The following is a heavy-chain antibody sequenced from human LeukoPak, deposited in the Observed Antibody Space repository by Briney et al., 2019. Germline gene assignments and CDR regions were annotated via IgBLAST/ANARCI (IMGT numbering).Heavy chain of an antibody. Sequence: PSETLSLTCTVSGGSISSGTYYWSWIRQHPGKGLEWIGCIHYSGSTYYNPSLKSRVIISVDTTRSHFSLRLSSVTAADTAVYYCARARRDGYNYVDYWGQGTLVTVSS. CDR2: IHYSGST. D-gene: IGHD5-24*01. CDR3: ARARRDGYNYVDY. CDR1: GGSISSGTYY. J-gene: IGHJ4*02. V-gene: IGHV4-31*03.